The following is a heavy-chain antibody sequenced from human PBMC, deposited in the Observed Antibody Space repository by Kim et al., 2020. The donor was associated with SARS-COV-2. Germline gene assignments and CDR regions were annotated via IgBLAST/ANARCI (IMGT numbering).Heavy chain of an antibody. CDR3: ARQGSSSGWYGPGSY. CDR1: GGSISSYY. CDR2: IYYSGST. J-gene: IGHJ4*02. Sequence: SETLSLTCTVSGGSISSYYWSWIRQPPGKGLEWIGYIYYSGSTNYNPSLKSRVTISVDTSKNQFSLKLSSVTAADTAVYYCARQGSSSGWYGPGSYWGQGTLVTVSS. V-gene: IGHV4-59*08. D-gene: IGHD6-19*01.